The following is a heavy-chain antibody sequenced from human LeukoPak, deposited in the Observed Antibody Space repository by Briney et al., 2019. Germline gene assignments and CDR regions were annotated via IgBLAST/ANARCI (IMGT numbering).Heavy chain of an antibody. V-gene: IGHV3-30*04. CDR3: VRDLSGHYSFDH. CDR2: VSAEGDRR. CDR1: GFTFSHYA. J-gene: IGHJ4*02. D-gene: IGHD4-17*01. Sequence: GGSLRLSCAASGFTFSHYAMHWVRRAPGKGLEWITFVSAEGDRRYYADSVKGRFTISRDDSKSTLYLQMNSLRPEDSALYYCVRDLSGHYSFDHWGQGALVTVSS.